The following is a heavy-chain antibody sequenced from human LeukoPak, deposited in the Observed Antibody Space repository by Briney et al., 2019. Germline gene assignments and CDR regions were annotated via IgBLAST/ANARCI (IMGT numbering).Heavy chain of an antibody. CDR1: GFSSYTFG. V-gene: IGHV3-23*01. D-gene: IGHD3-10*01. Sequence: GGSLRLSCAVSGFSSYTFGMSWVRQAPGKGLEWISSFRGDGGSTYYAETVRGRFTISRDKSKNSLYLQMNSLRAEDSAVYFCAKDGYGSGGKWFDPWGRGTLVTVSS. J-gene: IGHJ5*02. CDR2: FRGDGGST. CDR3: AKDGYGSGGKWFDP.